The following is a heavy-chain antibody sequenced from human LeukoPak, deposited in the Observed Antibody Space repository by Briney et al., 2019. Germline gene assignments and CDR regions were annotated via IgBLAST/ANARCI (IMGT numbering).Heavy chain of an antibody. CDR3: ARLIGYCSSTSCHGQFDY. D-gene: IGHD2-2*01. Sequence: GESLKISCKGSGYSFTSYWIGWVRQMPGKGLEWMGIIYPGDSDTRYSPSFQGQVTISADKSISTAYLQWSSLKASDTAMYYCARLIGYCSSTSCHGQFDYWGQGTLVTVSS. CDR2: IYPGDSDT. V-gene: IGHV5-51*01. J-gene: IGHJ4*02. CDR1: GYSFTSYW.